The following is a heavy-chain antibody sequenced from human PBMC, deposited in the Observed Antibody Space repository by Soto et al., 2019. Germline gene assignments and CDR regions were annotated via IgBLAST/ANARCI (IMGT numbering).Heavy chain of an antibody. V-gene: IGHV1-69*06. J-gene: IGHJ6*02. CDR2: IIPIFGTA. D-gene: IGHD2-15*01. Sequence: QVQLVQSGAEVKKPGSSVKVSCKASGGTFSSYAISWVRQAPGQGLEWMGGIIPIFGTANYAQKFQGRVTITADKSTSTAYMELSSLRSEDTAVYYCVREGWGVVVAAPNYYYYYGMDVWGQGTTVTVSS. CDR3: VREGWGVVVAAPNYYYYYGMDV. CDR1: GGTFSSYA.